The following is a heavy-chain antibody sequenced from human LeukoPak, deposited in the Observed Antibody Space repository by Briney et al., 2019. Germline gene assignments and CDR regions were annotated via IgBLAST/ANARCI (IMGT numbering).Heavy chain of an antibody. CDR3: ARETSQKGAHYMDV. CDR1: GGSISSYY. CDR2: IYYSGST. Sequence: SETLSLTCTVSGGSISSYYWSWIRQPPGKGLEWIGYIYYSGSTNYNPSLKSRVAISVDTSKNQFSLKLTSVTAADTAVYYCARETSQKGAHYMDVWGKGTTVTISS. D-gene: IGHD3-16*01. J-gene: IGHJ6*03. V-gene: IGHV4-59*01.